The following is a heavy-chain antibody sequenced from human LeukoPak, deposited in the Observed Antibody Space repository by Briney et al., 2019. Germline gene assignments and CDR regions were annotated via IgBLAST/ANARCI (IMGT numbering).Heavy chain of an antibody. CDR1: GGSFSDYY. D-gene: IGHD3-22*01. CDR2: INHSGST. V-gene: IGHV4-34*01. J-gene: IGHJ4*02. CDR3: ATYYESSGYRLDY. Sequence: SETLSLTCAVYGGSFSDYYWSWIRQPPGKGLEWIGEINHSGSTNYNPSLKSRVTMSVDKSKNQFSLELSSVTAADTAVYYCATYYESSGYRLDYWGQGTLITVSS.